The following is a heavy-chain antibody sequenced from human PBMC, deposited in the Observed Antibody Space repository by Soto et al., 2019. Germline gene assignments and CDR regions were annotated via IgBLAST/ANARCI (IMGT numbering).Heavy chain of an antibody. Sequence: EVQLVESGGGLVKPGGSLRLSCEASGFTFSNAWMNWFRKAPGKGLEWVGRIKSKTDGGTTDYAAPVNGRFTISRDDSKNTLYLQMNRLKTEDTAVYYCTTDPMVRGVEGWEFDYWGQGTLVTVSS. J-gene: IGHJ4*02. CDR3: TTDPMVRGVEGWEFDY. CDR2: IKSKTDGGTT. V-gene: IGHV3-15*07. CDR1: GFTFSNAW. D-gene: IGHD3-10*01.